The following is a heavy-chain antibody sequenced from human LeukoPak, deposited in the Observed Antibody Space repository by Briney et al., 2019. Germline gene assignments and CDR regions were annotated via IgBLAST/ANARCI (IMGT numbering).Heavy chain of an antibody. D-gene: IGHD4-17*01. CDR1: VYTLTSYY. J-gene: IGHJ3*02. CDR2: INPSGGST. Sequence: ASVKVSCKASVYTLTSYYLHWVRQAPGQGLEWMAIINPSGGSTSHAQKFQGRVTMTRDTSASTVYMELSSLRSEDTAIYYCARNDYGGHDAFYIWGQGTMVIVSS. CDR3: ARNDYGGHDAFYI. V-gene: IGHV1-46*01.